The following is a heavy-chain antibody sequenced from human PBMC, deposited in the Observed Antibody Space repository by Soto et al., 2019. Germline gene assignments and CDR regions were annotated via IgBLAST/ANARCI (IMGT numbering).Heavy chain of an antibody. CDR1: GFTFDDYA. CDR2: ISWNSGSI. CDR3: AKDKGGSPTSPGSYFDY. D-gene: IGHD3-10*01. V-gene: IGHV3-9*01. Sequence: EVQLVESGGGLVQPGRSLRLSCAASGFTFDDYAMHWVRQAPGKGLEWVSGISWNSGSIGYADSVKGRFTISRDNAKNSLYLEMNSLRAEATALYYCAKDKGGSPTSPGSYFDYWGQGTLVTVSS. J-gene: IGHJ4*02.